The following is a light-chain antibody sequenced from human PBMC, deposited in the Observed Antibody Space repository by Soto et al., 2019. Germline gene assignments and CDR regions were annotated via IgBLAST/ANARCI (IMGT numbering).Light chain of an antibody. CDR2: LGS. CDR3: MQALQTPPHT. J-gene: IGKJ2*01. Sequence: DIVMTQSPLSLPVTPGEPASISCRSSQSLLHSNGYNYLDWYLQKPGQSPQLLIYLGSNRASGVPDRFSGSGSGTDFTLKISRVEAEDVGVYYYMQALQTPPHTFGQGTKLEIK. V-gene: IGKV2-28*01. CDR1: QSLLHSNGYNY.